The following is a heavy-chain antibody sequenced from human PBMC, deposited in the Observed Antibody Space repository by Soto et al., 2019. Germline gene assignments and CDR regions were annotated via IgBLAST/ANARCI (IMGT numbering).Heavy chain of an antibody. J-gene: IGHJ5*02. V-gene: IGHV1-3*01. CDR2: INAGNGNT. Sequence: ASVKVSFKASGYTFTSYAMHWVRQAPGQRLEWMGWINAGNGNTKYSQKFQGRVTITRDTSASTAYMELSSLRSEDTAVYYCARADIVVDSWFDPWGQGTLVTVSS. D-gene: IGHD2-2*01. CDR1: GYTFTSYA. CDR3: ARADIVVDSWFDP.